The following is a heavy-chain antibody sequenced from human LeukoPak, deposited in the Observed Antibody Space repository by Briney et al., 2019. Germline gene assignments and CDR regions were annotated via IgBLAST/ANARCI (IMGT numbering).Heavy chain of an antibody. CDR3: ARGTGTFDY. CDR1: GFTFSSYE. D-gene: IGHD7-27*01. Sequence: PGGSLRLSCAASGFTFSSYEMNWVRQAPGKGLEWVSYISTTGSSIYYADSVKGRFTISRGNSKNTLYLQMNSLRAEDTAVYYCARGTGTFDYWGQGTLVTVSS. J-gene: IGHJ4*02. V-gene: IGHV3-48*03. CDR2: ISTTGSSI.